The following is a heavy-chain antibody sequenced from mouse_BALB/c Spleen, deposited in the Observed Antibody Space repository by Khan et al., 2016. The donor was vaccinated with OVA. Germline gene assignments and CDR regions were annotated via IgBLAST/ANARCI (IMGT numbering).Heavy chain of an antibody. V-gene: IGHV1S81*02. Sequence: VQLQQSGAELVKTGASVKLSCKASGYTFSSYYLYWVKQRPGQGLEWIGEINPNNGDSNFNEKFKSKATLTVDKFSYTAYMQLSSLTSEDSAVYYWTRSGYGSFAYWGQGTLVTVSA. CDR3: TRSGYGSFAY. CDR2: INPNNGDS. D-gene: IGHD2-2*01. CDR1: GYTFSSYY. J-gene: IGHJ3*01.